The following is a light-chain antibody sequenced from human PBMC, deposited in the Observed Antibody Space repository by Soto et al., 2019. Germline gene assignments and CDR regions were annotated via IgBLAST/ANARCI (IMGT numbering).Light chain of an antibody. CDR1: SSDVGGFNY. V-gene: IGLV2-14*01. CDR2: EVS. Sequence: QSALTQPASVSGSPGQSITISCTGSSSDVGGFNYVSWYQHHPGKAPKLMIYEVSNRPLGVSNRFYGSKSGNRASLTISGLQAEDEGDYYCCSYTSSGTLVFGGGTQLTVL. J-gene: IGLJ3*02. CDR3: CSYTSSGTLV.